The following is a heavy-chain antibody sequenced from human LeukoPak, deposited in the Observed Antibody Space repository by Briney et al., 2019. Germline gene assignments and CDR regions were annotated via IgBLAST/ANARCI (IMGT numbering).Heavy chain of an antibody. Sequence: PSETLSLTCAVYGGSFSAYYWSWIRQPPGKGLEWIGEINHSGSTNYNPSLKSRVTISVDTSKNQFSLKLSSVTAADTAVYYCARGRTTYDFWSGYYRPHGMDVWGQGTTVTVSS. CDR1: GGSFSAYY. CDR2: INHSGST. J-gene: IGHJ6*02. CDR3: ARGRTTYDFWSGYYRPHGMDV. D-gene: IGHD3-3*01. V-gene: IGHV4-34*01.